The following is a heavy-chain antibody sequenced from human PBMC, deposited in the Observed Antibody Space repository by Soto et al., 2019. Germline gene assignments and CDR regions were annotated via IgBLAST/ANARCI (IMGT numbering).Heavy chain of an antibody. CDR1: GGSFSGYY. Sequence: QVQLQQWGAGLLKPSETLSLTCAVYGGSFSGYYWSWIRQPPGKGLEWIGEINHSGSTNYNPSLKSRVTISVDTSKNQFSLKLSSVTAADTAVYYCARGLRWLQLYFQHWGQGTLVTVSS. J-gene: IGHJ1*01. D-gene: IGHD5-18*01. CDR3: ARGLRWLQLYFQH. V-gene: IGHV4-34*01. CDR2: INHSGST.